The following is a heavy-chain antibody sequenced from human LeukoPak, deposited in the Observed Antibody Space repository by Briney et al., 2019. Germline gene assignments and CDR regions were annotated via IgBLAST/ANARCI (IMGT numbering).Heavy chain of an antibody. CDR3: AGRAAAGISLNYYYMDV. D-gene: IGHD6-13*01. CDR2: ISTHSGNT. V-gene: IGHV1-18*01. J-gene: IGHJ6*03. Sequence: ASVKVSCKASGYTFTSYDISWVRQAPGRGLEWMGWISTHSGNTNYAQKLQGRVTLTTDTSTSTSYMELRSLRSDDTAVYYCAGRAAAGISLNYYYMDVWGKGTTVTVSS. CDR1: GYTFTSYD.